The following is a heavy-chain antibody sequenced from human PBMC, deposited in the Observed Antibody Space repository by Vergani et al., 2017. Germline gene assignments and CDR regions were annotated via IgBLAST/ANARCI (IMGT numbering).Heavy chain of an antibody. CDR3: ARRRDTSSSYYFDY. J-gene: IGHJ4*02. CDR2: IYHSGST. Sequence: QVQLQESGPGLVKPPGTLSLTCAVSGGSISSSNWWSWVRQPPGKGLEWIGEIYHSGSTNYNPSLKSRVTISVDTAKNQFSLKLSSVTAADTAVYYCARRRDTSSSYYFDYWGQGTLVTVSS. V-gene: IGHV4-4*03. CDR1: GGSISSSNW. D-gene: IGHD6-6*01.